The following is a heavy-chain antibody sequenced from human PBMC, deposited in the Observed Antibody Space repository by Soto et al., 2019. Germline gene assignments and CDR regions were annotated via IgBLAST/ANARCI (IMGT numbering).Heavy chain of an antibody. Sequence: QVQLQESGPGLVRPSETLSLTCTVSGASISSMSHYWSWIRQSPGKGLEWIGYMYITGSTNYNPSLTSRMSISLDTSKTQCSLKLSSVTAADTGVYYCARNAIFGVVTGLDYWGQGSLVTVSP. CDR3: ARNAIFGVVTGLDY. CDR1: GASISSMSHY. CDR2: MYITGST. J-gene: IGHJ4*02. V-gene: IGHV4-61*01. D-gene: IGHD3-3*01.